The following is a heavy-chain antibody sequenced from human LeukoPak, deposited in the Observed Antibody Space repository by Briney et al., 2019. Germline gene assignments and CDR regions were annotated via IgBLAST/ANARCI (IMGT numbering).Heavy chain of an antibody. CDR1: GFTVSSNY. V-gene: IGHV3-66*02. J-gene: IGHJ4*02. CDR2: IYSGGST. Sequence: GGSLRLSCAASGFTVSSNYMSWVRQAPGKGLEWVSVIYSGGSTYYADSAKGRFTISRDKSKNTLYLQMNSLRAEDTAVYYCARGEYQLPQGNWGQGTLVTVSS. D-gene: IGHD2-2*01. CDR3: ARGEYQLPQGN.